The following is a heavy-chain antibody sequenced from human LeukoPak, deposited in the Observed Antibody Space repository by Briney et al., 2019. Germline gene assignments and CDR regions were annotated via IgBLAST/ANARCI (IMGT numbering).Heavy chain of an antibody. D-gene: IGHD4-17*01. CDR2: ISSSGSTI. CDR3: AKQTVTTSLSTFDY. CDR1: GFTFSDYY. V-gene: IGHV3-11*01. Sequence: GGSLRLSCAASGFTFSDYYMSWIRQAPGKGLEWVSYISSSGSTIYYADSVKGRFTISRDNAKNSLYLQMNSLRAEDTALYYCAKQTVTTSLSTFDYWGQGTLVTVSS. J-gene: IGHJ4*02.